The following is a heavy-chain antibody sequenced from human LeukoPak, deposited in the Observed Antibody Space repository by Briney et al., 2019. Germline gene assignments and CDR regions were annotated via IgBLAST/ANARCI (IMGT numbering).Heavy chain of an antibody. Sequence: GGSLRLSCAASGFTFSNYAMRWVRQAPGKGLEWVSVISDSGGRTYYADSVKGRFTISRDNSKNTLYLHMNSLRAEDTAIYYRAKHGEAYGDSKTDYWGQGTLVTVSS. J-gene: IGHJ4*02. CDR3: AKHGEAYGDSKTDY. D-gene: IGHD4-17*01. V-gene: IGHV3-23*01. CDR1: GFTFSNYA. CDR2: ISDSGGRT.